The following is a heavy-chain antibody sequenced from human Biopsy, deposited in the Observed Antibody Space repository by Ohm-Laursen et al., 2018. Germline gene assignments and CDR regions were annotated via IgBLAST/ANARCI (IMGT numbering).Heavy chain of an antibody. J-gene: IGHJ4*02. CDR3: AADINVWNVNY. CDR2: FAPENGKT. Sequence: GASVKVSCKVSGYTLTELSMHWVRQAPGRGLEWTGGFAPENGKTIYAQKFQGRVTMTEDTSTDTAYMELSSLRSEDTAVYYYAADINVWNVNYWGQGTQVTVSS. D-gene: IGHD1-1*01. V-gene: IGHV1-24*01. CDR1: GYTLTELS.